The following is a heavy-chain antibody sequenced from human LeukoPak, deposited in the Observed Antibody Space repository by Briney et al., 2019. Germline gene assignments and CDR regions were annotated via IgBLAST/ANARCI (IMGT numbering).Heavy chain of an antibody. CDR3: TTDSYGSSSCFDY. CDR1: GFTFSNAW. D-gene: IGHD6-6*01. CDR2: IKSKTDGGTT. V-gene: IGHV3-15*01. J-gene: IGHJ4*02. Sequence: GGSLRLSCAASGFTFSNAWMSWVRQAPGKGLEWVGRIKSKTDGGTTDYAAPVKGRFTISRDDSKNTLYLQMNSLKTEDTAVYYCTTDSYGSSSCFDYWGQGTLVTVSS.